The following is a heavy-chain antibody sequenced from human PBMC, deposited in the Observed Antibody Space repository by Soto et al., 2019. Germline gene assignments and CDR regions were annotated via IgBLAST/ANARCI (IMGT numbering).Heavy chain of an antibody. CDR3: ARDPATSIALANGDY. D-gene: IGHD6-6*01. CDR2: ISSSSSII. Sequence: GGSLRLSCAASGFTFISYSMNWVRQAPGKGLEWVSYISSSSSIIYYADSVKGRFTISRDNAKNSLYLQMNSLRAEDTAVYYCARDPATSIALANGDYWGQGTLVTVSS. CDR1: GFTFISYS. J-gene: IGHJ4*02. V-gene: IGHV3-48*01.